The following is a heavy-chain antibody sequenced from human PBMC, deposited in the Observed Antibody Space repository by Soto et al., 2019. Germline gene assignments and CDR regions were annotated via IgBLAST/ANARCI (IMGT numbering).Heavy chain of an antibody. V-gene: IGHV4-4*07. Sequence: PSETLSLTCTVSGASISGYYWSWIRKSAGKGLEWIGRIYATGTTDYNPSLKSRVMMSVDTSKKQFSLKLRSVTAADTAVYYCVRGGTKTLRDWFDPWGQGISVTAPQ. J-gene: IGHJ5*02. D-gene: IGHD1-1*01. CDR1: GASISGYY. CDR2: IYATGTT. CDR3: VRGGTKTLRDWFDP.